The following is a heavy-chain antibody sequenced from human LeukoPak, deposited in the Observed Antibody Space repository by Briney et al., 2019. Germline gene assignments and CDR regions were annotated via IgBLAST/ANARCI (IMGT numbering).Heavy chain of an antibody. CDR1: GFTFNSYG. J-gene: IGHJ4*02. D-gene: IGHD5-18*01. V-gene: IGHV3-30*03. Sequence: PGRSLRLSCAASGFTFNSYGMHWVRQAPGKGLEWVAVISYDGSNKYYAESVKGRFTISRDNSKNTVYLQMNSLRAEDTAIYYCARELWFDYWGQGTLVTVSS. CDR3: ARELWFDY. CDR2: ISYDGSNK.